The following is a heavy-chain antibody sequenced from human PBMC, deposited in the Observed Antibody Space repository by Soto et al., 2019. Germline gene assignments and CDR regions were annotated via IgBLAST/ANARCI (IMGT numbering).Heavy chain of an antibody. Sequence: SQTLSLTCAISGYSVSSNTAAWNWIRSSPSRVLEWLGRTYYRSNWRHDYAVSVKSRITVNPDTSKNHFSLQLNSVTPDDTAVYYCERGVAGSGFDLWGQGTLLTLSS. J-gene: IGHJ4*02. V-gene: IGHV6-1*01. D-gene: IGHD6-19*01. CDR2: TYYRSNWRH. CDR1: GYSVSSNTAA. CDR3: ERGVAGSGFDL.